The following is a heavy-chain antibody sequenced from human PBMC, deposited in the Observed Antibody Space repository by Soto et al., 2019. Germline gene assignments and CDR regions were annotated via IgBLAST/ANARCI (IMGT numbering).Heavy chain of an antibody. D-gene: IGHD5-12*01. CDR2: IYYSGSN. V-gene: IGHV4-31*03. J-gene: IGHJ6*02. CDR3: AREALNGYNYPARYYYCGMDV. Sequence: TLSQNCPISGGSISSGGYYWRWIRQHPGKVLEWVGYIYYSGSNYYNPSLKSRVTISVDTSQNQFSLKLSSVTAADTAVYYWAREALNGYNYPARYYYCGMDVWGQGTRVTVS. CDR1: GGSISSGGYY.